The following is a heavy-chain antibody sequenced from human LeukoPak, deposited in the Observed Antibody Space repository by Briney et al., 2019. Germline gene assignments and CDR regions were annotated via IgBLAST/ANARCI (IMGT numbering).Heavy chain of an antibody. Sequence: ASVRVSCKASGYTFTSYGITWVRQAPGEGLEWMGWISTYSGNTRYAQKFQGRVTMTTDTSTSTAYMELRSLRSDDTAVVYCARGEPIFDYWGQGTLVTVSS. V-gene: IGHV1-18*01. J-gene: IGHJ4*02. CDR1: GYTFTSYG. CDR3: ARGEPIFDY. CDR2: ISTYSGNT. D-gene: IGHD1-26*01.